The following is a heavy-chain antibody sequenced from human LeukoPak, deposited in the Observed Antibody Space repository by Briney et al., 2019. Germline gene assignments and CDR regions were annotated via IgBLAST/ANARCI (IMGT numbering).Heavy chain of an antibody. D-gene: IGHD2-2*01. J-gene: IGHJ4*02. CDR3: ARVADIVVVPASHFDY. V-gene: IGHV4-31*03. CDR1: GGSLSSGGYY. CDR2: IYYSGST. Sequence: SETLSLTCTVSGGSLSSGGYYWSWIRQHPGTGLEWLGYIYYSGSTYYNPSLKSRVTISVDTSKNQFSLKLSSVTAADTAVYYCARVADIVVVPASHFDYWGQGTLVTVSS.